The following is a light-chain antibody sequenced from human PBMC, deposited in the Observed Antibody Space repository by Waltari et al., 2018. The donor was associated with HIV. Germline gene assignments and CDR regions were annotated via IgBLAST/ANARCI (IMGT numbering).Light chain of an antibody. CDR3: QQYNRTPLA. CDR1: KSIMQW. CDR2: KAS. Sequence: IHMTQSTSTLSAFIRDRVTITCRARKSIMQWLAWYQQQPGKAPKLLIYKASVLESGVPSRFSGSGSRKDFTITISSLQPVDSATYYCQQYNRTPLAFGQGTKVEIK. V-gene: IGKV1-5*03. J-gene: IGKJ1*01.